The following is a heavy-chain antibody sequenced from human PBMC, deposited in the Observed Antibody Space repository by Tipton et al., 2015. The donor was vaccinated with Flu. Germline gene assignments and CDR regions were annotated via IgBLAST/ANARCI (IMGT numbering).Heavy chain of an antibody. Sequence: QLVQSGAEVKKPGESLKISCKGSGYSFTSYWIGWVRQMPGKGLEWMGIIYPGDSDTRYSPSFQGQVTISADKSISTTYLQWSSLKASDTAMYYCASSYGYSSSLLLEYAFDIWGQGTMVTVSS. V-gene: IGHV5-51*01. CDR2: IYPGDSDT. CDR1: GYSFTSYW. D-gene: IGHD6-6*01. CDR3: ASSYGYSSSLLLEYAFDI. J-gene: IGHJ3*02.